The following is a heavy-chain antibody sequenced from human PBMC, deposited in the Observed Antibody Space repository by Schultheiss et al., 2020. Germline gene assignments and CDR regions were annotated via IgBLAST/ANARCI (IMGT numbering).Heavy chain of an antibody. CDR1: GGSISSGGYY. CDR2: IYYSGST. V-gene: IGHV4-31*03. CDR3: AREIGDSSGYHYDY. Sequence: SQILSLTCTVSGGSISSGGYYWSWIRQHPGKGLEWIGYIYYSGSTYYNPSLKSRVTISVDTSKNQFSLKLSSVTAADTAVYYCAREIGDSSGYHYDYWGQGTLVTVSS. D-gene: IGHD3-22*01. J-gene: IGHJ4*02.